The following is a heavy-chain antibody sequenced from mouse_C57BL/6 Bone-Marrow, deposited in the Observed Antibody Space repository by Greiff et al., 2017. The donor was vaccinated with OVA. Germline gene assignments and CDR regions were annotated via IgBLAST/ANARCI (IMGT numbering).Heavy chain of an antibody. D-gene: IGHD4-1*01. Sequence: VKLMESGAELARPGASVKLSCKASGYTLTSYGIRWVKQITGQGLEWIGEIYPRSGNTYYNEKFKGKATLTADKSSSTAYMELRSLTSEDSAVYFCALTQYFDVWGTGTTVTVSS. J-gene: IGHJ1*03. CDR1: GYTLTSYG. CDR2: IYPRSGNT. CDR3: ALTQYFDV. V-gene: IGHV1-81*01.